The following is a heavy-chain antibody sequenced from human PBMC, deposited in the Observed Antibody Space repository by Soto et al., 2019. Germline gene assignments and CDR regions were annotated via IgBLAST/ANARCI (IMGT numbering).Heavy chain of an antibody. V-gene: IGHV1-2*02. J-gene: IGHJ6*02. CDR1: GYTFTGYY. Sequence: ASVKVSCKASGYTFTGYYMHWVRQAPGQGLEWMGWINPNSGGTNYAQKFQGRVTMTRDTSTSTAYMELSRLRSDDTAVYYCAREGDLIVVVPAATVYYYGMDVWGQGTTVTVSS. CDR2: INPNSGGT. D-gene: IGHD2-2*01. CDR3: AREGDLIVVVPAATVYYYGMDV.